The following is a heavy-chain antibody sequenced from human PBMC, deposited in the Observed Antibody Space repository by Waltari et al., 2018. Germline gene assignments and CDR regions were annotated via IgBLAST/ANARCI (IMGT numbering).Heavy chain of an antibody. Sequence: QVQLQESGPGLVKPSETLSLTCAVSGYSLSSGSYWGWIRQPPGKGLEWIGSIYHSGSTYYNPSLKSRVTISVDTSKNQFSLKLSSVTAADTAVYYCASERYGSGSYNYYGMDVWGQGTTVTVSS. CDR2: IYHSGST. J-gene: IGHJ6*02. CDR1: GYSLSSGSY. CDR3: ASERYGSGSYNYYGMDV. D-gene: IGHD3-10*01. V-gene: IGHV4-38-2*01.